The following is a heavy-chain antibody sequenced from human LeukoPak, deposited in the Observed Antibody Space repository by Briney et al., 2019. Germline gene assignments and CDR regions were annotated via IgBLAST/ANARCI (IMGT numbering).Heavy chain of an antibody. V-gene: IGHV4-59*01. CDR3: ASASTPIYYYYYGMDV. D-gene: IGHD5/OR15-5a*01. CDR2: IYYNGST. Sequence: PSETLSLTCTVSGGSISSYYWSSIRQPPGKGLEWIGYIYYNGSTNYNPSLKSRITISIDTSKKHFSLKLSSATAADTAVYYCASASTPIYYYYYGMDVWGQGTPVTVSS. CDR1: GGSISSYY. J-gene: IGHJ6*02.